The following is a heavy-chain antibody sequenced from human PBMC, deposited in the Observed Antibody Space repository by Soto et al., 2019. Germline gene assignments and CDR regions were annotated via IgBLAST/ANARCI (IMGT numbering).Heavy chain of an antibody. J-gene: IGHJ6*02. D-gene: IGHD6-6*01. CDR3: GKSKGSSAYYGMDV. Sequence: EVQLLESGGGLVQPGGSLRLSCAASGFTFSSYAMSWVRQAPGKGLEWVSAISGSGGSTYYADSVKGRFTISRDNSKNPLDLQMNSLRAEDTAVYYCGKSKGSSAYYGMDVWGQGTTVTVSS. V-gene: IGHV3-23*01. CDR1: GFTFSSYA. CDR2: ISGSGGST.